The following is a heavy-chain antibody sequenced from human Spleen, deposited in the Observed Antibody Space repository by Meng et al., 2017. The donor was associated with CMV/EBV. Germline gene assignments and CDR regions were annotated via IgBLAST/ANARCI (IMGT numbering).Heavy chain of an antibody. Sequence: SETLSLTCTVSGGSISSYYWSWIRQPPGKGLEWIGYIYYSGSTNYNPSLKSRVTISVDTSKNQSSLKLSSVTAADTAVYYCARWLGSAFDYWGQGTTVTVSS. V-gene: IGHV4-59*01. J-gene: IGHJ4*03. D-gene: IGHD3-22*01. CDR2: IYYSGST. CDR3: ARWLGSAFDY. CDR1: GGSISSYY.